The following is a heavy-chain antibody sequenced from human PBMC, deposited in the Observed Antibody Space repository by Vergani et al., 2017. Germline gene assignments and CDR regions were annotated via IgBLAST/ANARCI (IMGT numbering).Heavy chain of an antibody. Sequence: EVQLVQSGAEVKKPGESLRISCKGSGYSFTSYWISWVRQMPGKGLEWMGRIDPSDSYTNYSPSFQGHVTISADKSISTAYLQWSSLKASDAAMYYCARSGSYYYDPYGMDVWGQGTTVTVSS. CDR2: IDPSDSYT. CDR3: ARSGSYYYDPYGMDV. D-gene: IGHD3-10*01. CDR1: GYSFTSYW. V-gene: IGHV5-10-1*01. J-gene: IGHJ6*02.